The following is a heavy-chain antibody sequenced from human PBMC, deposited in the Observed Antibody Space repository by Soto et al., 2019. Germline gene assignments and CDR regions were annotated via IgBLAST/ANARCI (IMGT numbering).Heavy chain of an antibody. CDR3: SPIAAGHY. D-gene: IGHD6-6*01. CDR2: ISGSGGST. CDR1: GFTFSSYA. V-gene: IGHV3-23*01. Sequence: SLRLSCAASGFTFSSYAMSWVRQAPGKGLEWVPAISGSGGSTYYADSVKGRFTISRDNSKNTLYPQMNSLRAEDTAVYYCSPIAAGHYWGQGTLVTVSS. J-gene: IGHJ4*02.